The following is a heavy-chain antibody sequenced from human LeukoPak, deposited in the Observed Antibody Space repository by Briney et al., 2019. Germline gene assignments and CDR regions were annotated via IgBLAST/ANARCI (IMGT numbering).Heavy chain of an antibody. Sequence: GGSLRLSCAASGFTFSSYWMSWVRQAPGKGLEWVSSISSSSSSVYYADSLKGRFIISRDNAKNSLYLQMNNLRAEDTAVYYCARLTRTYCGGDCSLDYWGQGTLVTVSS. CDR2: ISSSSSSV. V-gene: IGHV3-21*01. CDR1: GFTFSSYW. J-gene: IGHJ4*02. CDR3: ARLTRTYCGGDCSLDY. D-gene: IGHD2-21*02.